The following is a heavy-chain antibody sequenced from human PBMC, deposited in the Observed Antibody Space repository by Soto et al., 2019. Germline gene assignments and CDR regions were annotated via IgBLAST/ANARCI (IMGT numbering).Heavy chain of an antibody. Sequence: PGGSRSLASAASGFTFSSYAMSWVRQAPGKGLEWVSAISGSGGSTYYADSVKGRFTISRDNSKNTLYLQMNSLRAEDTAVYYCARLLNYYYYGMDVWGQGTTVTVSS. CDR1: GFTFSSYA. CDR2: ISGSGGST. V-gene: IGHV3-23*01. J-gene: IGHJ6*02. CDR3: ARLLNYYYYGMDV.